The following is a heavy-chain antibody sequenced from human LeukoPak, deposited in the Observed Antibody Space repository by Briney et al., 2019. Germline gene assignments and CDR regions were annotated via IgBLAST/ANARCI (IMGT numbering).Heavy chain of an antibody. J-gene: IGHJ3*02. CDR2: INPNSGGT. CDR1: GYTFSAYY. V-gene: IGHV1-2*02. CDR3: ARPQDHGGNVENFDI. Sequence: EASVKVSCKASGYTFSAYYIHWVRQAPGQGLEWMGWINPNSGGTNYALKSRGRVTMTRDTSISTANMELTSLRSDDTAVYYCARPQDHGGNVENFDIWGQGTLVTVSS. D-gene: IGHD4-23*01.